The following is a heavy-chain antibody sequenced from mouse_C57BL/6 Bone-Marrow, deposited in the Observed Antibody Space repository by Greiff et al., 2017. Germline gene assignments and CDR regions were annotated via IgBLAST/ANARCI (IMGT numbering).Heavy chain of an antibody. D-gene: IGHD2-4*01. CDR2: ISSGSSTI. V-gene: IGHV5-17*01. J-gene: IGHJ2*01. Sequence: EVKVEESGGGLVKPGGSLKLSCAASGFTFSDYGMHWVRQAPEKGLEWVAYISSGSSTIHYADTVKGRFTISRDNAKNTLFLQMTSLRSEDTAMYYCARSDYDGDYWGQGTTLTVSS. CDR3: ARSDYDGDY. CDR1: GFTFSDYG.